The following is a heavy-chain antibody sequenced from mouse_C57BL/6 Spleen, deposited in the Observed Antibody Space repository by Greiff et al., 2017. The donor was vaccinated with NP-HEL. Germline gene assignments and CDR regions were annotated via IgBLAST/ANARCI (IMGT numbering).Heavy chain of an antibody. V-gene: IGHV1-52*01. CDR2: IDPSDSET. Sequence: VQLQQSGAELVRPGSSVKLSCKASGYTFTSYWMHWVKQRPIQGLEWIGNIDPSDSETHYNQKFKDKATLTVDKSSSTAYMQLSSLTSKDSAVYYCAMDSITTGVAPNYYAMDYWGQGTSVTVSS. CDR1: GYTFTSYW. CDR3: AMDSITTGVAPNYYAMDY. J-gene: IGHJ4*01. D-gene: IGHD1-1*01.